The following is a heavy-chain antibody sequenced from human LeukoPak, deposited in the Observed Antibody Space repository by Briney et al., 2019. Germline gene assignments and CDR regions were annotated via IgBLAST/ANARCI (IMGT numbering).Heavy chain of an antibody. J-gene: IGHJ3*02. Sequence: GGSLRLSCAASGFTFSSSWMHWVRHAPGKGLEWVSRISTYGSTTTYADSVKGRFTVSRDNAENTVYLQMNSLRAEDTAVYYCASRVMAVNGFDIWGQGTMVTVSS. D-gene: IGHD3-16*01. V-gene: IGHV3-74*01. CDR2: ISTYGSTT. CDR3: ASRVMAVNGFDI. CDR1: GFTFSSSW.